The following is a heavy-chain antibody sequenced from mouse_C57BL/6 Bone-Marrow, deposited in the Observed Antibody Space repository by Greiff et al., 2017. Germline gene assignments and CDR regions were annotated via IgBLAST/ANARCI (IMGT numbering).Heavy chain of an antibody. CDR1: GFTFSDSY. CDR3: ARVGGRGSWYFDV. J-gene: IGHJ1*03. D-gene: IGHD1-1*01. V-gene: IGHV5-16*01. Sequence: EVQLVESEGGLVQPGSSMKLSCTASGFTFSDSYMAWVRKVPEKGLAWVAHINYDGSSTYSLDSLQSRFIISRDNAKNILYRQMSSLMSEDNATYYCARVGGRGSWYFDVWVTGTTVTVSS. CDR2: INYDGSST.